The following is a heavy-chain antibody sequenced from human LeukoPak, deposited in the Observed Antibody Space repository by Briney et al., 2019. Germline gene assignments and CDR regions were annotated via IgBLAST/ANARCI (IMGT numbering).Heavy chain of an antibody. V-gene: IGHV4-31*03. CDR3: ARLSCGSTSCPLDY. J-gene: IGHJ4*02. CDR1: GGSISSGGYY. Sequence: SETLSLTCTASGGSISSGGYYWSWIRQHPGKGLEWIGYIYYTGSTYYNPSLKSRINISVDTSKNQFSLKLSSVTAADTAVYYCARLSCGSTSCPLDYWGQGTLVTVSS. CDR2: IYYTGST. D-gene: IGHD2-2*01.